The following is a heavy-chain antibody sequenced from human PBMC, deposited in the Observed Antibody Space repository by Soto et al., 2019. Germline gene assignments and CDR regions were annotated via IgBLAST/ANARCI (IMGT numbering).Heavy chain of an antibody. V-gene: IGHV4-39*01. Sequence: SETLSLPCRVSGGSITRSSYYWGWIRQPPGKGLEWIASIYYSGSIYHNPSLRSRVTMSIDTSKKQFSLKMSSVTAADTAVYYCARLLHDNRGYYYFDYWGRGTLVTVSS. CDR2: IYYSGSI. CDR3: ARLLHDNRGYYYFDY. CDR1: GGSITRSSYY. D-gene: IGHD3-9*01. J-gene: IGHJ4*02.